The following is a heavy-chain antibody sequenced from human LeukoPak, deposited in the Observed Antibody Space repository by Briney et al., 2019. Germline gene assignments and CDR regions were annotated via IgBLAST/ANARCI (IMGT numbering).Heavy chain of an antibody. D-gene: IGHD3-3*01. CDR2: INPNSGGT. CDR1: GYTFTGYY. CDR3: ARDQVVAVNYDFWSGYLGEGPFDY. J-gene: IGHJ4*02. Sequence: ASVKVSCKASGYTFTGYYMHWVRQAPGQGLEWMGWINPNSGGTNYAQKFQGRVTMTRDTSISTAYMELSRLRSDDTAVYYCARDQVVAVNYDFWSGYLGEGPFDYWGQGTLVTVSS. V-gene: IGHV1-2*02.